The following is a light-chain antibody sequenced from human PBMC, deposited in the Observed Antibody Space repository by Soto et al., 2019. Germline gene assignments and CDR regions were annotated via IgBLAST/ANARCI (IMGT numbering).Light chain of an antibody. V-gene: IGKV3-20*01. J-gene: IGKJ1*01. CDR3: EQYGTSPWT. CDR1: QGFTSSY. CDR2: GAS. Sequence: EILLTQSPGTLSLSPGERATLSCRASQGFTSSYLAWYQQKPGQAPRLLIYGASSRATGIPDRFSGSGSGTDFTLTISGLEPEDFAVYYCEQYGTSPWTFGQGTKV.